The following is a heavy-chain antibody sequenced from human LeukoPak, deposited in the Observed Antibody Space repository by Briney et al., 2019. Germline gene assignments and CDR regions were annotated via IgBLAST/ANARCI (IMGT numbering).Heavy chain of an antibody. V-gene: IGHV1-69*04. CDR1: GGTFSSYA. CDR3: ARDSVEMATITLDY. Sequence: GASVKVSCKASGGTFSSYAISWVRQAPGQGLEWMGRIIPILGIANYAQKFQGRVTITADKSTSTAYMELSSLRSEDTAVYYCARDSVEMATITLDYWGQGILVTVSS. J-gene: IGHJ4*02. CDR2: IIPILGIA. D-gene: IGHD5-24*01.